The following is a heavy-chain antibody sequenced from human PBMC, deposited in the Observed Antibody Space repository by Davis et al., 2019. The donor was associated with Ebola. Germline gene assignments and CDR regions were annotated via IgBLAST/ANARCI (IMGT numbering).Heavy chain of an antibody. CDR1: GFTFSSYG. V-gene: IGHV3-33*01. J-gene: IGHJ4*02. CDR2: IWYDGSNK. D-gene: IGHD6-19*01. Sequence: PGGSLRLSCAASGFTFSSYGMHWVRQAPGKGLEWVAVIWYDGSNKYYADSVKGRFTISRDNSKNTLYLQMNSLRAEDTAVYYCASIGRVAVAGEKIDYWGQGTLVTVSS. CDR3: ASIGRVAVAGEKIDY.